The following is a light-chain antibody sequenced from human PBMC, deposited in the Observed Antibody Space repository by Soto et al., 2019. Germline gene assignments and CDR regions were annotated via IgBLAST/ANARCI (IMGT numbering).Light chain of an antibody. J-gene: IGKJ4*01. CDR2: GAS. Sequence: EIVMTQSPATLSVSPGERATLSCRASQSVSSNLAWYQQKPGQAPRLLIYGASTRATGIPARFSGSGSGTEFTLTISSLQSEDFAVYYCQHGSLTFGGGTKVDIK. CDR1: QSVSSN. V-gene: IGKV3-15*01. CDR3: QHGSLT.